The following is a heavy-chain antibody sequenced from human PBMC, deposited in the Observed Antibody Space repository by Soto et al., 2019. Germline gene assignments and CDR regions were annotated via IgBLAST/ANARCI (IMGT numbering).Heavy chain of an antibody. J-gene: IGHJ5*02. D-gene: IGHD6-6*01. CDR3: ARERPDGARLAP. V-gene: IGHV4-30-4*01. Sequence: QVQLQESGPGLVKPSQTLSLTCTVSGGSISSGDYYWSWIRQPPGKGLEWIGYIYYSGSTFYNPSLKSRVTISVDTSKNQFSLKLSSVPAADTAVDYCARERPDGARLAPWGQGTLVTVSS. CDR2: IYYSGST. CDR1: GGSISSGDYY.